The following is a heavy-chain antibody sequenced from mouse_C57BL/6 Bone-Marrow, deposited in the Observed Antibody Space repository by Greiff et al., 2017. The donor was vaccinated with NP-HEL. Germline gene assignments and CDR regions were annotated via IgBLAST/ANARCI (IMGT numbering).Heavy chain of an antibody. CDR1: GYTFTSYW. CDR3: ARLMGGSSYAMDY. CDR2: IDPNSGGT. V-gene: IGHV1-72*01. Sequence: VQLQQSGAELVKPGASVKLSCKASGYTFTSYWMHWVKQRPGRGLEWLGRIDPNSGGTKYNEKFKSKATLTVDKPSSTAYMQLSSLTSEDSAVYYCARLMGGSSYAMDYWGQGTSVTVSS. J-gene: IGHJ4*01. D-gene: IGHD1-1*01.